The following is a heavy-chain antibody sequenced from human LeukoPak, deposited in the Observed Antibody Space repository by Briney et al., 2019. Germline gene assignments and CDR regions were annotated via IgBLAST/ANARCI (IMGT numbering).Heavy chain of an antibody. D-gene: IGHD6-13*01. Sequence: GGSLRLSCAASGFTFSSYSMNWVRQAPGKGLEWVSSISSSSSYIYYADSVKGRFTISRDNAKNSLYLQMNSLRAEDTAVYYCAREDAEQQLASDYWGQGTLVTVSS. CDR3: AREDAEQQLASDY. J-gene: IGHJ4*02. V-gene: IGHV3-21*01. CDR1: GFTFSSYS. CDR2: ISSSSSYI.